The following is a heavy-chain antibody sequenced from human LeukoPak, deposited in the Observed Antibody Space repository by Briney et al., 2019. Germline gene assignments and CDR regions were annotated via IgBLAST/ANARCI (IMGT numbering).Heavy chain of an antibody. CDR2: INWNGGST. Sequence: GGSLRLSCAASGFTFTTYSMNWVRQAPGKGLEWVSGINWNGGSTGYADSVKGRFTISRDNAKNSLYLQMNSLRAEDTALYYCARESSGSYYDYWGQGTLVTVSS. CDR3: ARESSGSYYDY. J-gene: IGHJ4*02. D-gene: IGHD1-26*01. CDR1: GFTFTTYS. V-gene: IGHV3-20*04.